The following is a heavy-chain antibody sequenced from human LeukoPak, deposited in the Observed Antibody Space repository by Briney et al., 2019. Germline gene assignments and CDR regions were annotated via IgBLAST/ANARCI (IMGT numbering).Heavy chain of an antibody. D-gene: IGHD2-21*01. CDR3: ARDQGIMFFDN. V-gene: IGHV3-7*01. Sequence: GGSLRLSCAAPGFTFSNYWMSWVRQAPGKGLEYVANIKQDGSETYYVDSVKGRFTISRDNAKGSLYLQMNSLRVEDTAVYYCARDQGIMFFDNWGQGTLVTVSS. J-gene: IGHJ4*02. CDR1: GFTFSNYW. CDR2: IKQDGSET.